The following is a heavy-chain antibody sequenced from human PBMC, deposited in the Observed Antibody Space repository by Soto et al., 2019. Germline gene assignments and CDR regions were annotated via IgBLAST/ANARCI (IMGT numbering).Heavy chain of an antibody. D-gene: IGHD6-19*01. Sequence: EVQLLESGGGLVQPGGSLRLSCAASGFTFTNYAMSWVRQAPGKGLEWVSTIRGGGDGTYYADSVKGHFTISRDNSKNPLYLQMSSLSVADTAIYYCAKKGLGSLKTFCSGSGCHYAFDIWGQGTMVPVSS. CDR1: GFTFTNYA. J-gene: IGHJ3*02. CDR3: AKKGLGSLKTFCSGSGCHYAFDI. CDR2: IRGGGDGT. V-gene: IGHV3-23*01.